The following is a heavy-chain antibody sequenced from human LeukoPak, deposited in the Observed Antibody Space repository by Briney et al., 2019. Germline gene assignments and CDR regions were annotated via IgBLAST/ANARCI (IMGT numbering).Heavy chain of an antibody. V-gene: IGHV4-59*01. CDR3: ARHGPFTATPFDY. CDR2: IYYSGST. Sequence: PSETLSLTCTVSGGSISSYYWSWIRQPPGKGLEWIGYIYYSGSTNYNPSLKSRVTISVDTSKNQFSLKLSSVTAADTAVYYCARHGPFTATPFDYWGQGTLVTVSS. CDR1: GGSISSYY. J-gene: IGHJ4*02. D-gene: IGHD6-25*01.